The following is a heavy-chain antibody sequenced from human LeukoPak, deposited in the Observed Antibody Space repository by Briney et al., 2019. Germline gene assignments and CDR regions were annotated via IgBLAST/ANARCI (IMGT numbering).Heavy chain of an antibody. CDR1: GFTVSGNY. V-gene: IGHV3-66*01. Sequence: GSLRLSCAASGFTVSGNYMSWVRQAPGKGLEWVSLLYSGGSTYYADSVKGRFSISRDNSKNTLYLQMNSLRAEDTAVYYCARVLLGATTINYYYYYMDVWGQGTTVTVSS. J-gene: IGHJ6*03. CDR3: ARVLLGATTINYYYYYMDV. CDR2: LYSGGST. D-gene: IGHD1-26*01.